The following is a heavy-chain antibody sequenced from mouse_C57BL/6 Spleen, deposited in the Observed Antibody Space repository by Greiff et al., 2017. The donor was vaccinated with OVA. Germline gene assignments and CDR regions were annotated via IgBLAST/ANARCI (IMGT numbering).Heavy chain of an antibody. J-gene: IGHJ2*01. CDR3: ARGVVGGYFDY. D-gene: IGHD1-1*01. CDR2: IYPGDGDT. Sequence: QVQLKQSGAELVKPGASVKISCKASGYAFSSYWMNWVKQRPGKGLEWIGQIYPGDGDTNYNGKFKGKATLTADKYSSTAYMQLRSLTSEDSGVYICARGVVGGYFDYWGQGTTLTVSS. CDR1: GYAFSSYW. V-gene: IGHV1-80*01.